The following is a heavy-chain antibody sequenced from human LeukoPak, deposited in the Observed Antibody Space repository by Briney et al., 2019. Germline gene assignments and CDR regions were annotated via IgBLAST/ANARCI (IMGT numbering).Heavy chain of an antibody. V-gene: IGHV1-69*04. CDR1: GGTFSSYA. CDR2: VIPILGIA. J-gene: IGHJ4*02. Sequence: GASVKVSCKASGGTFSSYAISWVRQAPGQGLEWMGRVIPILGIANYAQKFQGRVTITADKSTSTAYMELSSLRSEDTAVYYCARGGYYYDSSGQLDYWGQGTLVTVSS. CDR3: ARGGYYYDSSGQLDY. D-gene: IGHD3-22*01.